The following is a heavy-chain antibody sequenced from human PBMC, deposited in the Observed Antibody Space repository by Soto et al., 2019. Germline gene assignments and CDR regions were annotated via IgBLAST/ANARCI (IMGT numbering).Heavy chain of an antibody. CDR1: GGSFSGYY. V-gene: IGHV4-34*01. CDR3: AREITMVRGVILYYYYYMDV. CDR2: INHSGST. J-gene: IGHJ6*03. D-gene: IGHD3-10*01. Sequence: QVQLQQWGAGLLKPSETLSLTCAVYGGSFSGYYWSWIRQPPGQGLEWIGEINHSGSTNYNPSLKSRGNISVDMSKNQFYLQLSSVTAADTAVYYCAREITMVRGVILYYYYYMDVWGKGTTVTVAS.